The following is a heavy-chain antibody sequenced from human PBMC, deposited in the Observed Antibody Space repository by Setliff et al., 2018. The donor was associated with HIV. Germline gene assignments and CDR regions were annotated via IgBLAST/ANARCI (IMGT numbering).Heavy chain of an antibody. CDR1: GDSIISGDYY. CDR3: ARFTVVVFGAGEPSWFDP. Sequence: LSLTCTVSGDSIISGDYYWSWIRQSPGKGLEWIGHIHYKGTIDSNASLKSRLAISSDTSKNQFSLNLSSVIAADTAIYFCARFTVVVFGAGEPSWFDPWGQGILVTVSS. V-gene: IGHV4-30-4*08. J-gene: IGHJ5*02. CDR2: IHYKGTI. D-gene: IGHD2-15*01.